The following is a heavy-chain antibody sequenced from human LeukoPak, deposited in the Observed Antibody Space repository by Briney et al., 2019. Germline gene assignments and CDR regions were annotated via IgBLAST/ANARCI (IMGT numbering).Heavy chain of an antibody. D-gene: IGHD1-26*01. J-gene: IGHJ4*02. V-gene: IGHV1-2*02. Sequence: ASVKVSCKASGYTFTGYYMHWVRQAPGQGLEWMGWINPNSGGTNYAQKFQGRVTMTTDTSTSTAYMELRSLRSDDTAVYYCARVKKWELPQYYFDYWGQGTLVTVSS. CDR1: GYTFTGYY. CDR3: ARVKKWELPQYYFDY. CDR2: INPNSGGT.